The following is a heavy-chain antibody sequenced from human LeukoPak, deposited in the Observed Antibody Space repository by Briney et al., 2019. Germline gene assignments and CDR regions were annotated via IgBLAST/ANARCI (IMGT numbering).Heavy chain of an antibody. CDR1: GYTFTSYG. Sequence: ASVKVSCKASGYTFTSYGISWVRQAPGQGLEWMGWISAYNGNTNYAQKLQGRVTMTTDTSTSTAYMELRSLRSEDTAVYYCARRIAAAGTFDYWGQGTLVTVSS. CDR2: ISAYNGNT. D-gene: IGHD6-13*01. J-gene: IGHJ4*02. CDR3: ARRIAAAGTFDY. V-gene: IGHV1-18*01.